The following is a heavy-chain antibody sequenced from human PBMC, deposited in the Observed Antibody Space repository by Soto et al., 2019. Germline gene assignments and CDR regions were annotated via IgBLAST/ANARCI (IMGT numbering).Heavy chain of an antibody. Sequence: QVQLVQSGAEEKKPGASVKVSCKASGYTFTSYAMHWVRKAPGQRLEWMGWINAGNGNTKYSQKFQGRVTITPDTSASTADMKLSSIRAEDAAVYYFATGGGVRVTDWGQGTLVTVSS. D-gene: IGHD2-8*02. CDR3: ATGGGVRVTD. CDR2: INAGNGNT. CDR1: GYTFTSYA. J-gene: IGHJ4*02. V-gene: IGHV1-3*05.